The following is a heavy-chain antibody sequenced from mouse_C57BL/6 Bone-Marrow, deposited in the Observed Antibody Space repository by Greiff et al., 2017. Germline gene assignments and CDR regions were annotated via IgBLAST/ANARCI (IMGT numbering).Heavy chain of an antibody. CDR3: ARGNHSDY. J-gene: IGHJ2*01. D-gene: IGHD2-1*01. V-gene: IGHV1-50*01. CDR1: GYTFTSYW. CDR2: IDPSDSYT. Sequence: VQLQQPGAELVKPGASVKLSCKASGYTFTSYWMQWVKQRPGQGLEWIGEIDPSDSYTNYNQKFKGKATLTVDTSSSTAYMQLSSLTSEDSAVYYCARGNHSDYWGKGTTRTVSS.